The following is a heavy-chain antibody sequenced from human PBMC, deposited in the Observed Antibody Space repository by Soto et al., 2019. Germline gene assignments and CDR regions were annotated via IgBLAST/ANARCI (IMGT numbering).Heavy chain of an antibody. V-gene: IGHV1-3*01. D-gene: IGHD6-13*01. Sequence: ASVKVSCKASGYTFTSYGIHWVRQAPGQRLEWMGXLXAXXXDXKXSXQXXXXVTITRDTSASTDYMELSSLRSEDTALYYRVRRHVSATGIDWFDPWGQGTLVTVSS. CDR3: VRRHVSATGIDWFDP. CDR2: LXAXXXDX. CDR1: GYTFTSYG. J-gene: IGHJ5*02.